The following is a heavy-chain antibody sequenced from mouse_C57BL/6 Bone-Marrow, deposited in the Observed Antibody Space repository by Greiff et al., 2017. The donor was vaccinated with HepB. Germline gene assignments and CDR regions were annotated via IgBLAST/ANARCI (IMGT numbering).Heavy chain of an antibody. Sequence: QVQLQQSGAELAKPGASVKLSCKASGYTFTSYWMHWVKQRPGQGLEWIGYINPSSGYTKYNQKFKDKATLTADKSSSTAYVQLSSLTYEDSAVYYCARYGSSLYWYFDVWGTGTTVTVSS. CDR3: ARYGSSLYWYFDV. V-gene: IGHV1-7*01. D-gene: IGHD1-1*01. J-gene: IGHJ1*03. CDR1: GYTFTSYW. CDR2: INPSSGYT.